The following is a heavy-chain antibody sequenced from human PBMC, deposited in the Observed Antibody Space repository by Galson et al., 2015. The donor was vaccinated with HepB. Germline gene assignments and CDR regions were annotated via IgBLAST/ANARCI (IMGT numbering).Heavy chain of an antibody. Sequence: SLRLSCAASGFTFSIYWMSWARQAPGKGLEWVAKLNLDGSEKYYVDSVKGRFTISRDNAKNSLYLQMNNLGAEDTAVYYCARGEWLDYWGQGTLVTVSS. V-gene: IGHV3-7*01. CDR2: LNLDGSEK. CDR3: ARGEWLDY. J-gene: IGHJ4*02. CDR1: GFTFSIYW. D-gene: IGHD2-8*01.